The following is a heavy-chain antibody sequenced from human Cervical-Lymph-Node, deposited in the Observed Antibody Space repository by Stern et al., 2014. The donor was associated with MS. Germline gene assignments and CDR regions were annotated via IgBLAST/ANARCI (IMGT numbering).Heavy chain of an antibody. Sequence: EVQLEESGAEVKKPGESLKISCKGSGYSFTSYWIGWVRQMPGKGLEWMGIIYPGDSDTQYRPALPGQVTISADKSISTACLQWSSLKASDTAMYYCARRLYYYAPFDPWGQGTLVTVSS. V-gene: IGHV5-51*01. CDR2: IYPGDSDT. CDR1: GYSFTSYW. D-gene: IGHD3-10*01. J-gene: IGHJ5*02. CDR3: ARRLYYYAPFDP.